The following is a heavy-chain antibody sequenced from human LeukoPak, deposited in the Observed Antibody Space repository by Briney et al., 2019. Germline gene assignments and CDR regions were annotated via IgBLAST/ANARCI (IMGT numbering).Heavy chain of an antibody. CDR3: AKGTFLPKYYYYGMDV. D-gene: IGHD3-16*01. CDR2: IYSGGST. Sequence: GGSLRLSCAASGFTVSSNYMSWVRQAPGKGLEWVSVIYSGGSTYYADSVKGRFTISRDNSKNTLYLQMNSLRAEDTAVYYCAKGTFLPKYYYYGMDVWGQGTTVTVSS. CDR1: GFTVSSNY. V-gene: IGHV3-53*01. J-gene: IGHJ6*02.